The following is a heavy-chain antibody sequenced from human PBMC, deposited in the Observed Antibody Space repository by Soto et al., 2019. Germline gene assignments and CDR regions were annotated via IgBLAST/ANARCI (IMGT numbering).Heavy chain of an antibody. D-gene: IGHD3-3*02. CDR3: ARTIRRLAGATYAFDI. J-gene: IGHJ3*02. CDR1: GGIFSTYA. CDR2: IIPMFGTA. V-gene: IGHV1-69*13. Sequence: SVKVSCKASGGIFSTYAINWVRQAPGQGLEWMGGIIPMFGTANYAQKFQGRVTITAEESTSTAYMELSSLRSEDTAMYYCARTIRRLAGATYAFDIWGQGTMVTVSS.